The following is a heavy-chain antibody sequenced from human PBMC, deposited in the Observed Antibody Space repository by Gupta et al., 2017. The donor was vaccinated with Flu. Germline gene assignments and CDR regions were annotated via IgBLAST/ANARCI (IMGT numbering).Heavy chain of an antibody. CDR1: GFPLRSYA. CDR2: IRGRGGST. Sequence: DVQLLQSGGGLVQPGGSLRLSCAASGFPLRSYAMSWVRQVPGKGLEWVSAIRGRGGSTYYADSVKGRFTISRDISKNTLFLQMNSLRAGDTAVYFCAKEGTPDANFDYWGQGTLVTVSS. CDR3: AKEGTPDANFDY. J-gene: IGHJ4*02. D-gene: IGHD2-15*01. V-gene: IGHV3-23*01.